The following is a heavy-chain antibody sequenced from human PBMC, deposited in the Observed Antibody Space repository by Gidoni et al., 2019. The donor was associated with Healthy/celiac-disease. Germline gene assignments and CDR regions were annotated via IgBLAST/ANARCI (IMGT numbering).Heavy chain of an antibody. CDR2: ISSSSSYI. D-gene: IGHD4-17*01. CDR3: ARDGTYGYGDVPAASYYYGMDV. CDR1: GFTFSRYI. J-gene: IGHJ6*02. V-gene: IGHV3-21*01. Sequence: EVKMVESGGCLVKPGGSLRPYDASSGFTFSRYIMNWVRQAPGKWLECVAAISSSSSYIYYADSVKGLFTSSRDNDKNSLYLQMNCLRAEDTAVYFCARDGTYGYGDVPAASYYYGMDVWGQVTTVTVSS.